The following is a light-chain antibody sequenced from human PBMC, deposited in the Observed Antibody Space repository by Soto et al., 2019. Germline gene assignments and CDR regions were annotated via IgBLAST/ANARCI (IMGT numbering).Light chain of an antibody. CDR3: SAYAGSDNYV. V-gene: IGLV2-8*01. J-gene: IGLJ1*01. Sequence: QSALTQPPSASGSPGQSVTISCTGTSSDVGGYNSVSWYQQHPGKAPKLIIYEVSKRPSGVPDRFSGSKSGNTASLTVSGLQAEDEGDYYCSAYAGSDNYVFGSGTKLTVL. CDR2: EVS. CDR1: SSDVGGYNS.